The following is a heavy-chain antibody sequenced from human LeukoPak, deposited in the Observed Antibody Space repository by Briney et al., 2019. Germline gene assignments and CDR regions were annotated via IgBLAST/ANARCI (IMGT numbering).Heavy chain of an antibody. V-gene: IGHV3-48*01. Sequence: SGGSLRLSCAASGFTFSNYSMNWVRQAPGKGLEWISYIRSSSSTIYYADSVKGRFTISRDNVKNSVYLQMNSLRAEDTAVYYCAIDSPDCSSITCFPGDYWGQGTVVTVSS. J-gene: IGHJ4*02. CDR2: IRSSSSTI. D-gene: IGHD2-2*01. CDR1: GFTFSNYS. CDR3: AIDSPDCSSITCFPGDY.